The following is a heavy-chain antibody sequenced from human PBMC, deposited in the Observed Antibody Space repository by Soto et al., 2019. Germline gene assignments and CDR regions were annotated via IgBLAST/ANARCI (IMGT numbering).Heavy chain of an antibody. D-gene: IGHD3-9*01. CDR2: IYYSGTT. CDR3: ARIPSNDILTGLI. CDR1: GDSISSSSYF. V-gene: IGHV4-39*01. J-gene: IGHJ4*02. Sequence: LSLTCTVSGDSISSSSYFWGWIRQPPGEGLEWIGTIYYSGTTYYNPSLKSRVTISVDTSKNQFSLKLSSVTAADTAVYYCARIPSNDILTGLIWGQGTLVTVSS.